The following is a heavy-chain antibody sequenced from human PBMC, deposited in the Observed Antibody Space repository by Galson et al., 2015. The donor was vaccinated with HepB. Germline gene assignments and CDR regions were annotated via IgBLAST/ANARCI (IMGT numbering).Heavy chain of an antibody. D-gene: IGHD5-24*01. Sequence: SVKVSCKASGYTFTNYYMHWVRQAPGQGLEWMGIINPSGGSTSYAQKFQGRVTMTRDTSTSTAYMELRSLRSDDTAVYYCARGDNDGTSHLDLWGRGTLATVSS. CDR3: ARGDNDGTSHLDL. CDR1: GYTFTNYY. J-gene: IGHJ2*01. CDR2: INPSGGST. V-gene: IGHV1-46*01.